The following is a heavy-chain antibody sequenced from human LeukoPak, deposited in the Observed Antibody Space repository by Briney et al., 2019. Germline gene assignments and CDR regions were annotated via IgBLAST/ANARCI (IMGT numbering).Heavy chain of an antibody. V-gene: IGHV4-59*08. Sequence: KPSETLSLTCTVSGGSISSHFWSWIRQPPGKGLEWIGYMFYSGSTNYNPSLKSRVTISVDASKNQFSLKLSSVTAADTAVYYCARRLASRPYYYAMDVWGQGTTVTVSS. J-gene: IGHJ6*02. CDR2: MFYSGST. D-gene: IGHD3-3*02. CDR3: ARRLASRPYYYAMDV. CDR1: GGSISSHF.